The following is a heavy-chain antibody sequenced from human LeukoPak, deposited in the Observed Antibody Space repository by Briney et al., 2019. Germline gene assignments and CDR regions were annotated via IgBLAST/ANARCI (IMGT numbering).Heavy chain of an antibody. CDR2: VNQDGNNK. Sequence: PGGSLRLSCAASGFTFSGYWMTWVRQAPGKGLEWVANVNQDGNNKNYVESVKGRFTISRDNAKNSLYLQMNSLRAEDTAVYYCARFTYYSASGSYSPSGFDIWGQGTMVPVSS. CDR3: ARFTYYSASGSYSPSGFDI. D-gene: IGHD3-10*01. CDR1: GFTFSGYW. V-gene: IGHV3-7*03. J-gene: IGHJ3*02.